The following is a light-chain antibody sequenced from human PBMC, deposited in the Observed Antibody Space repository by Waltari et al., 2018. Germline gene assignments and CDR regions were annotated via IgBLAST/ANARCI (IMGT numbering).Light chain of an antibody. CDR1: QSVTTR. CDR2: DAS. Sequence: TQSPGTLSLSLGERATLSCRASQSVTTRQLAWYQQKPGKAPKLLIYDASSLHSGVPSRFSGSGSGTDFTLTISSLQPEDFATYYCQQVNSFPRTFGQGTKVEVK. CDR3: QQVNSFPRT. V-gene: IGKV1-12*01. J-gene: IGKJ1*01.